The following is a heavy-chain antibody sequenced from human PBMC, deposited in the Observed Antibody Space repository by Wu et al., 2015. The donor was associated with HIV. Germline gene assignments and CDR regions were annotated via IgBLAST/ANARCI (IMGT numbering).Heavy chain of an antibody. D-gene: IGHD3-16*01. Sequence: QVQLVQSATEVKKPGASVTVSCQASGYTFTDYYINWVRQAPGQGLEWMGWINPNNGGTSYAQKFQDRATITRDTSTGVVYLGLIGLRSADTAVYFCARDQGPGRGKGLDYWGRGSLVTVSS. V-gene: IGHV1-2*02. CDR2: INPNNGGT. J-gene: IGHJ4*02. CDR3: ARDQGPGRGKGLDY. CDR1: GYTFTDYY.